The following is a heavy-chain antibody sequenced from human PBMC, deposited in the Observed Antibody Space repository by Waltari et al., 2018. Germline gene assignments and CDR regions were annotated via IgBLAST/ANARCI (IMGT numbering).Heavy chain of an antibody. J-gene: IGHJ4*02. V-gene: IGHV2-5*02. CDR2: IYWDDDK. D-gene: IGHD3-3*02. CDR1: GFSLRTSGVS. CDR3: AHSGHFWSGFYVDYYFDY. Sequence: QITLKESGPPLVKPTQTLTLTCTFSGFSLRTSGVSVGWFRQPPGKALEWLALIYWDDDKRYSPSLRDRLTITKDTSKNQVVLTRTNMDPVNTATYYCAHSGHFWSGFYVDYYFDYWGQGTLVTVSS.